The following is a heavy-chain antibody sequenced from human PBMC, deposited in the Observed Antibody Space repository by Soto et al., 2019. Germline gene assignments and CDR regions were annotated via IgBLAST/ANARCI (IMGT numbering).Heavy chain of an antibody. V-gene: IGHV3-15*01. Sequence: EVQLVESGGGLLKPGGSLRLSCAASGFTFSNAWISWFRQAPGKGLEWVGRIKSKTDGGTTDYAAPVKGRFTISRDDSKNTLYLQMNSLKTEDTAVYYCTTDHSGIYRGGDYWGQGTLVTVSS. CDR3: TTDHSGIYRGGDY. D-gene: IGHD1-26*01. CDR2: IKSKTDGGTT. CDR1: GFTFSNAW. J-gene: IGHJ4*02.